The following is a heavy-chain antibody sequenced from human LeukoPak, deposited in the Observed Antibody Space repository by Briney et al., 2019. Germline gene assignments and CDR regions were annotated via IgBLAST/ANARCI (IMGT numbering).Heavy chain of an antibody. J-gene: IGHJ4*02. V-gene: IGHV3-73*01. CDR3: ARREAGPSGY. CDR2: IRSKANSYAT. CDR1: GFTFSGSA. Sequence: GGSLRLSCAASGFTFSGSAMHWVRQASGKGLEWVGRIRSKANSYATAYAASVKGRFTISRDDSKNTAYLQMNSLRAEDTAVYYCARREAGPSGYWGQGTLVTVSS. D-gene: IGHD6-19*01.